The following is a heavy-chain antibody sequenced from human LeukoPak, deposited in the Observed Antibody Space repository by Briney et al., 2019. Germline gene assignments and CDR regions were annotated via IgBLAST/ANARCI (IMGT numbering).Heavy chain of an antibody. D-gene: IGHD6-19*01. CDR3: ARVVGVAGKGGYHY. J-gene: IGHJ4*02. V-gene: IGHV1-18*04. CDR1: GYTFTSYY. Sequence: ASVKVSCKASGYTFTSYYMHWVRQAPGQGLEWMGWISAYNGHTNYAQKLQDRVTMTTHTSTSTAYMELRSLRSDDTAVYYCARVVGVAGKGGYHYWGQGTMVTVSS. CDR2: ISAYNGHT.